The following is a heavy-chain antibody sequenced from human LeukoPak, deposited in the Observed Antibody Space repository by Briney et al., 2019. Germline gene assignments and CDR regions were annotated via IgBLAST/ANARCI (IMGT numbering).Heavy chain of an antibody. CDR1: GYTFTGYY. D-gene: IGHD6-19*01. V-gene: IGHV1-2*02. J-gene: IGHJ4*02. CDR3: ARDTIAVAGTEFDY. Sequence: ASVKVSCKASGYTFTGYYMHWVRQAPGQVLEWMGWINPNSGGTNYAQKFQGRVTMTRDTSISTAYMELSRLRSDDTAVYYCARDTIAVAGTEFDYWGQGTLVTVSS. CDR2: INPNSGGT.